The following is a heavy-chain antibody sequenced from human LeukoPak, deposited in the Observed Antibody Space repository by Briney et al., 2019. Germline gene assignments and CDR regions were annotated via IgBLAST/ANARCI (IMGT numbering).Heavy chain of an antibody. CDR1: GFTFSSYW. J-gene: IGHJ4*02. CDR2: IKQDGSEK. CDR3: ATDYYDSSGYYYFDY. V-gene: IGHV3-7*01. Sequence: GGSLRLSCAASGFTFSSYWMHWVRQAPGKGLEWVANIKQDGSEKYYVDSVKGRFTISRDNAKNSLYLQMNSLRAEDTAVYYCATDYYDSSGYYYFDYWGQGTLVTVSS. D-gene: IGHD3-22*01.